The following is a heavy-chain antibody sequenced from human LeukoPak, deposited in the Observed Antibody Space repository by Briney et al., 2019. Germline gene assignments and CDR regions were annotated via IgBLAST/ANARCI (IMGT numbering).Heavy chain of an antibody. CDR2: IKQDGSEK. V-gene: IGHV3-7*03. Sequence: PGGSLRLSCAASRFTFSNYWMNWVRQAPGKGLEWVANIKQDGSEKYYVDSVKGRFTISRDNAKNSLDLQMNSLRAEDTAVYYCAKDQRIFDYWGQGTLVTVSS. D-gene: IGHD6-25*01. CDR1: RFTFSNYW. J-gene: IGHJ4*02. CDR3: AKDQRIFDY.